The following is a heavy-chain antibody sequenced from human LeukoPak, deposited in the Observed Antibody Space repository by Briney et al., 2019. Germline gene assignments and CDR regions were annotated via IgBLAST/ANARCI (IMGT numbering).Heavy chain of an antibody. V-gene: IGHV5-51*01. D-gene: IGHD2-15*01. CDR1: GYIFSNYW. CDR3: ARHRAPDCSGGSCYRWLDP. J-gene: IGHJ5*02. CDR2: IYPADSDT. Sequence: GESLKISCKASGYIFSNYWIGGVRQMPGKGLEWMGIIYPADSDTRYIPSFQGQVTISADKSINTAYLQWSSLKASDTAMYYCARHRAPDCSGGSCYRWLDPWGQGTLVTVSS.